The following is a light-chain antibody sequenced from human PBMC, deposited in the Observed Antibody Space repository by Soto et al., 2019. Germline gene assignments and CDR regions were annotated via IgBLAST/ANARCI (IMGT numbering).Light chain of an antibody. CDR2: SNN. CDR1: SSNIGSNT. Sequence: QLVLTQPPSASGTPGQRVTISCSGGSSNIGSNTVNWYQHFPGTAPKLLIYSNNQRPSGVPDRFSGSKSGTSASLAIIGLQSEDEADYYCAAWDDSLSGVIFGGGTKLTVL. CDR3: AAWDDSLSGVI. V-gene: IGLV1-44*01. J-gene: IGLJ2*01.